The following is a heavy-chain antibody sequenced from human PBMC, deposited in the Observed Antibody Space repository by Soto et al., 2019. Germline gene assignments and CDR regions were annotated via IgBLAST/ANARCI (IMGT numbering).Heavy chain of an antibody. Sequence: GASVKVSCKASGGTFSSYAISWVRQAPGQGLEWMGGIIPIFGTANYAQKFQGRVTITADESTSTAYMELGSLRSEDTAVYYCANRLVAASYYYYGMDVWGQGATVTVSS. D-gene: IGHD2-15*01. CDR2: IIPIFGTA. CDR3: ANRLVAASYYYYGMDV. J-gene: IGHJ6*02. V-gene: IGHV1-69*13. CDR1: GGTFSSYA.